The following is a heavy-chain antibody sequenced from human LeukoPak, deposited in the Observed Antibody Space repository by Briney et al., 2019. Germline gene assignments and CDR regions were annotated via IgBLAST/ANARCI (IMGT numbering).Heavy chain of an antibody. Sequence: GGSLRLSCAASGFTFSSYAMTWVRQAPGKGLEWVSAISGTGDRTYYADSVKGRFTVSRDTPKNTLYLQMNSLRAEDTAVYYCAKDSSIGAVAGSLGNYYYYYYMDVWGKGTTVTVSS. D-gene: IGHD6-19*01. CDR2: ISGTGDRT. V-gene: IGHV3-23*01. CDR3: AKDSSIGAVAGSLGNYYYYYYMDV. J-gene: IGHJ6*03. CDR1: GFTFSSYA.